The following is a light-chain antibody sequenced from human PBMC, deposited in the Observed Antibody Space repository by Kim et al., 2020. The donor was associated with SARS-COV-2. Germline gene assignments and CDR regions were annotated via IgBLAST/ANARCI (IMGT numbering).Light chain of an antibody. J-gene: IGLJ3*02. CDR1: KLWDKY. Sequence: SGSPGQPAGITCSGDKLWDKYACWYQQKPGQSPVLVIYQDSKRPSGIPERFSGSNSGNTATLTISGTQAMDEADYYCQAWDSSTGVFGGGTQLTVL. CDR3: QAWDSSTGV. V-gene: IGLV3-1*01. CDR2: QDS.